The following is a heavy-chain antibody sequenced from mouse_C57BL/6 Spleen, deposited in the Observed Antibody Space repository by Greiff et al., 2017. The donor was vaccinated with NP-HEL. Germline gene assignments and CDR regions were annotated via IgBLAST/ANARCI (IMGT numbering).Heavy chain of an antibody. D-gene: IGHD2-1*01. V-gene: IGHV1-80*01. CDR1: GYAFSSYW. J-gene: IGHJ2*01. CDR2: IYPGDGDT. Sequence: QVQLKQSGAELVKPGASVKISCKASGYAFSSYWMNWVKQRPGKGLEWIGQIYPGDGDTNYNGKFKGKATLTADKSSSTAYMQLSSLTSEDSAVYFCARRGNYVYFDYWGQGTTLTVSS. CDR3: ARRGNYVYFDY.